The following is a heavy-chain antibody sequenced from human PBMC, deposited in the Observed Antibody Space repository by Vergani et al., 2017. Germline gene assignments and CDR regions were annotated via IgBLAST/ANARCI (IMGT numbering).Heavy chain of an antibody. CDR3: ARGLVPAAIGYYYYMDV. V-gene: IGHV3-21*01. Sequence: EVQLVESGGGLVKRGGSLRLSCAASGFTFSSYSMNWVRQAPGKGLEWVSSISSSSSYIHYSDSLKGRFTISRDNAKSSLYLQMNSLRAEDTAVYYCARGLVPAAIGYYYYMDVWGKGTTVTVSS. J-gene: IGHJ6*03. D-gene: IGHD2-2*01. CDR1: GFTFSSYS. CDR2: ISSSSSYI.